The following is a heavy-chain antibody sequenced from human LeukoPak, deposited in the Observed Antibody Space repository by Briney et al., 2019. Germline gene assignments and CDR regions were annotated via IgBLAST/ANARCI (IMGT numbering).Heavy chain of an antibody. D-gene: IGHD3-22*01. CDR1: GDSVSRSDSY. J-gene: IGHJ1*01. CDR2: IYYSGRT. CDR3: ARRRYYDGSGYLE. Sequence: SETLSLTSSVSGDSVSRSDSYWDWIRQPPGKGLEWIGTIYYSGRTYYSPSLKSRVTMSVAPSNNQFALPLRPVTAADTAVYYCARRRYYDGSGYLEWGQGTLLSVSS. V-gene: IGHV4-39*01.